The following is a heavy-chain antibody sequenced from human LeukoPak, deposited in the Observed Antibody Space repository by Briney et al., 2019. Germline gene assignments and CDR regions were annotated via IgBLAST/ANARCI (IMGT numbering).Heavy chain of an antibody. D-gene: IGHD4-23*01. V-gene: IGHV3-48*03. CDR3: ARESYGGSSEFDY. CDR1: GFTFSRYE. J-gene: IGHJ4*02. Sequence: GGSLRLSCAASGFTFSRYEMNWVRQAPGKGLEWVSYISSRGDSINYADSVKSRFTISRDNAKNSLYLQMNSLRVEDTAVYYCARESYGGSSEFDYWGRGTLVTVSS. CDR2: ISSRGDSI.